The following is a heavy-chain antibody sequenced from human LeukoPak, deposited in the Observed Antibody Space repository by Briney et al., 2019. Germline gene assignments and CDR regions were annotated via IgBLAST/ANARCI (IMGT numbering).Heavy chain of an antibody. CDR1: GYTFTSYY. Sequence: ASVKVSCKASGYTFTSYYMHWVRQAPGQGLEWMGIINPSGGSTSYAQKFQGRVTMTRNTSISTAYMELNSLRSEDTAVYYCARVRSSWSPDYFDYWGQGTLVTVSS. V-gene: IGHV1-46*01. J-gene: IGHJ4*02. CDR2: INPSGGST. CDR3: ARVRSSWSPDYFDY. D-gene: IGHD6-13*01.